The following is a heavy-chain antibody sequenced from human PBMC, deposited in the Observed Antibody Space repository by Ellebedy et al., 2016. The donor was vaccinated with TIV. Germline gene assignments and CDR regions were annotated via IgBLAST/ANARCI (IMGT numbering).Heavy chain of an antibody. CDR2: IYNNEGT. Sequence: MPSETLSLTCTVSGGSISTYFWSWIRQPPGKGLEWIGFIYNNEGTTYNPSLKSRVTIPVDKSKNQFSLTLSAVTAADTAGYYCARDKEHTHGRTFGSWGQGTLVTVSS. J-gene: IGHJ4*02. CDR3: ARDKEHTHGRTFGS. D-gene: IGHD1/OR15-1a*01. CDR1: GGSISTYF. V-gene: IGHV4-59*01.